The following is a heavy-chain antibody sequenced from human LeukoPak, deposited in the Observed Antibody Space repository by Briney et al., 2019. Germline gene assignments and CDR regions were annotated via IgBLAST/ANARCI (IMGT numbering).Heavy chain of an antibody. Sequence: SETLSLTCAVYGGSFSGYYWSWIRQPPGKGLEWIGEINHSGSTNYNPSLKSRVTISVDTSKNQFSLKLSSVTAEDTAVYYCARGHNLLRFLEWSVTLFDYWGQGTLVTVSS. CDR2: INHSGST. CDR1: GGSFSGYY. J-gene: IGHJ4*02. D-gene: IGHD3-3*01. CDR3: ARGHNLLRFLEWSVTLFDY. V-gene: IGHV4-34*01.